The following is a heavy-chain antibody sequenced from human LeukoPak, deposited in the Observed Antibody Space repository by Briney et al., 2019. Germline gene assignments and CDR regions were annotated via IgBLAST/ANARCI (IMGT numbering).Heavy chain of an antibody. CDR1: GYTFTSYA. V-gene: IGHV7-4-1*02. D-gene: IGHD2-2*01. CDR2: INTNTGNP. Sequence: GASVKVSCKASGYTFTSYAMNWVRQAPGQGLEWMGWINTNTGNPTYAQGFTGRFVFSLDTSVSTAYLQISSLKAEDTAVYYCVRGPHCSSTSCYWFDPWGQGTLVTVSS. J-gene: IGHJ5*02. CDR3: VRGPHCSSTSCYWFDP.